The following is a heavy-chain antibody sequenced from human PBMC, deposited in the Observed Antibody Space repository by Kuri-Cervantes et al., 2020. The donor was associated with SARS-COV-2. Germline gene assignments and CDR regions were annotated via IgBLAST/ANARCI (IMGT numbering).Heavy chain of an antibody. CDR2: INPNSGGT. CDR1: GYTFTGYY. D-gene: IGHD3-22*01. V-gene: IGHV1-2*04. CDR3: AGSTPFRTLVVISQGGDFDI. J-gene: IGHJ3*02. Sequence: ASLKVSCKAAGYTFTGYYMHWVRQAPGQGLEWMGWINPNSGGTNYAQKFQGWVIMTRDTSISTVYMELSRLRSDDTAVYYCAGSTPFRTLVVISQGGDFDIWGQGTMVTVSS.